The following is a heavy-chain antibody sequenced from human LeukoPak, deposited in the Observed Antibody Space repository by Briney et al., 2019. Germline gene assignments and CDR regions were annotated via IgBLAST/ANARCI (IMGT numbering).Heavy chain of an antibody. CDR1: GYTFTSYG. CDR3: ARVGISSSWWASCWFDP. J-gene: IGHJ5*02. CDR2: ISAYNGNT. D-gene: IGHD6-13*01. V-gene: IGHV1-18*01. Sequence: ASVKVSCKASGYTFTSYGISWVRQAPGQGLEWMGWISAYNGNTNYAQKLQGRVTMTTDTSTSTAYMELRSLRSDDTAVYYCARVGISSSWWASCWFDPWGQGTLVTVSS.